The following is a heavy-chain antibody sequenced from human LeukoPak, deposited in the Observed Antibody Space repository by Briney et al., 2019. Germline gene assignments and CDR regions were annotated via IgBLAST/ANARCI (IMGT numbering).Heavy chain of an antibody. CDR1: GFTFSNTA. V-gene: IGHV3-23*01. Sequence: GGSLRLSCAASGFTFSNTAMSWVRQTPGKGLEWVATMSAYNDRTHYADSVRGRFTVSRDNSKNTLSLQMNSLREDDTTVYYCAQELSDIFVVRTDSWGQGTLVTVSS. D-gene: IGHD3-9*01. CDR2: MSAYNDRT. J-gene: IGHJ4*02. CDR3: AQELSDIFVVRTDS.